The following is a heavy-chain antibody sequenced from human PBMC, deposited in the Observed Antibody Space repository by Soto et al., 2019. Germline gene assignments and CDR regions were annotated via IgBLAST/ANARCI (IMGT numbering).Heavy chain of an antibody. J-gene: IGHJ4*02. D-gene: IGHD6-6*01. CDR1: GFSFSTYW. Sequence: PGGSLRLSCAASGFSFSTYWMHWVRQAPGKGLVWVVRINSDGSSTSYADSVKGRFTISRDNAKNTLYLQMNSLRAKDTAVYYCARAGIEARSGSFDSWGQGTLVTVSS. CDR3: ARAGIEARSGSFDS. V-gene: IGHV3-74*01. CDR2: INSDGSST.